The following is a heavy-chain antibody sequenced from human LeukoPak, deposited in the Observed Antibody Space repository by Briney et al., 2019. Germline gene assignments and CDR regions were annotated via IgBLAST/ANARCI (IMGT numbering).Heavy chain of an antibody. J-gene: IGHJ5*02. Sequence: PSETLSLTCAVDGGSFSGYYWSWIRQPPGKGLEWIGEINHSGSTNYNPSLKSRVTISVDTSKNQVSLKLSSVTAADTAVYYCARGRHYYDSSGPPSPWGQGTLVTVSS. CDR1: GGSFSGYY. D-gene: IGHD3-22*01. CDR3: ARGRHYYDSSGPPSP. CDR2: INHSGST. V-gene: IGHV4-34*01.